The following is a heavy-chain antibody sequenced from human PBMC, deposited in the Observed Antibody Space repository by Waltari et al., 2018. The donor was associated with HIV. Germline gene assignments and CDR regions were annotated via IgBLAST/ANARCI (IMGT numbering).Heavy chain of an antibody. CDR3: ARDPPSYYDSSGET. CDR1: GGAISSSHW. Sequence: QVQLQESGPGLVKPSGTLSFTCPVSGGAISSSHWWSWVRQPPGKGLALNGEIYHSGSTNYNPSLKSRVTISVDKSKNQFSLKLSSVTAADTAVYYCARDPPSYYDSSGETWGQGTLVTVSS. D-gene: IGHD3-22*01. J-gene: IGHJ5*02. CDR2: IYHSGST. V-gene: IGHV4-4*02.